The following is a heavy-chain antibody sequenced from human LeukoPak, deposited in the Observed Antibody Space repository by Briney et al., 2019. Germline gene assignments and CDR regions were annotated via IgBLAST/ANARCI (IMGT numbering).Heavy chain of an antibody. J-gene: IGHJ4*02. V-gene: IGHV1-2*02. CDR1: GYTLTELS. Sequence: ASVKVSCKVSGYTLTELSMHWVRQAPGQGLEWMGWINSNSGGTNYAQKFQGRVTMTRDTSINTAYLELTRLRSDDTAVYYCARSPHILTGENFDYWGQGTLVTVSS. D-gene: IGHD3-9*01. CDR3: ARSPHILTGENFDY. CDR2: INSNSGGT.